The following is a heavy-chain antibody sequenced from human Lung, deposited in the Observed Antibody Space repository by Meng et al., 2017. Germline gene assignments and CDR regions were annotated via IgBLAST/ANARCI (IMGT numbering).Heavy chain of an antibody. CDR3: ARDEDISAAGKLFGDY. J-gene: IGHJ4*02. D-gene: IGHD6-13*01. Sequence: LVQSGAGVKKPGAPVKVSCKASGYTFPDYWLHWVRRAPGQGLEWMGRINPKSGDTHYAQRFQGRVAMTGDTSISTAYMELSGLRSDDTAMYYCARDEDISAAGKLFGDYWGQGTLVTVSS. CDR1: GYTFPDYW. CDR2: INPKSGDT. V-gene: IGHV1-2*06.